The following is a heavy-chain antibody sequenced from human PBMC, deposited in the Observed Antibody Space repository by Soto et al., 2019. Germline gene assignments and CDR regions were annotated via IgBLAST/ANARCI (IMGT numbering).Heavy chain of an antibody. V-gene: IGHV1-46*03. J-gene: IGHJ6*03. CDR3: ATCIAAAGNHYYYYMDV. D-gene: IGHD6-13*01. Sequence: QVQLVQSGAEVKKPGASVKVSCKASGYTFTSYYMHWVRQAPGQGLEWMGIINPSGGSTSYAQKFQGRVTMTRDTSTSTVYMELSSLGSEDTAVYYCATCIAAAGNHYYYYMDVWGKGTTVTVSS. CDR1: GYTFTSYY. CDR2: INPSGGST.